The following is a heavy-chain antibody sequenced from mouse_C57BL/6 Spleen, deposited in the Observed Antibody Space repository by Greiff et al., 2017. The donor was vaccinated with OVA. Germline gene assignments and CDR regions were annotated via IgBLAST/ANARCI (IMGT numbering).Heavy chain of an antibody. Sequence: VQLQQSGPGLVQPSQSLSITCTVSGFSLTSYGVHWVRQSPGKGLEWLGVIWRGGSPDYNAAFMSRLSITKDNSKSQVFFKMNSLQADDTAIYYCAKSYYGSSYEAMDYWGQGTSVTVSS. CDR3: AKSYYGSSYEAMDY. CDR1: GFSLTSYG. V-gene: IGHV2-5*01. D-gene: IGHD1-1*01. J-gene: IGHJ4*01. CDR2: IWRGGSP.